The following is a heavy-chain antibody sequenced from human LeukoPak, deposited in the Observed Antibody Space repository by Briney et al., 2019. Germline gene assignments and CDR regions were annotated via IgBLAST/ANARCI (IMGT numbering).Heavy chain of an antibody. V-gene: IGHV3-33*01. CDR2: IWYDGSNK. CDR3: VRCCRSGYSSGWYGDPLYYFDY. J-gene: IGHJ4*02. Sequence: PGGSLRLSCAASGFTFRCYGMHWVRQAPGKGLEWVAVIWYDGSNKYYADSVKGRFTISRDNSKNTLYLQISSLRAEDTAVYYCVRCCRSGYSSGWYGDPLYYFDYWGQGTLVTVSS. CDR1: GFTFRCYG. D-gene: IGHD6-19*01.